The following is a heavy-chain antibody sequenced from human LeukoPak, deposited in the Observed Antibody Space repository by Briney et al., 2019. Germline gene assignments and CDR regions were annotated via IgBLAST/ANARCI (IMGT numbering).Heavy chain of an antibody. J-gene: IGHJ5*02. V-gene: IGHV4-59*01. Sequence: SETLSLTCTVSGDFITAYYWSWIRKPPGKGLDWIGYVYYSGSTEYNPSLRSRVTISLEMSKHQFSLNLTSVTAADTAVYYCARGASGDNWFDPWGQGTLVTVSS. CDR1: GDFITAYY. D-gene: IGHD1-26*01. CDR3: ARGASGDNWFDP. CDR2: VYYSGST.